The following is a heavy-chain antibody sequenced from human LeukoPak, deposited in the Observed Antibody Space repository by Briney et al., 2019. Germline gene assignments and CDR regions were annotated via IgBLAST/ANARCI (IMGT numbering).Heavy chain of an antibody. CDR2: IDYSGSP. CDR1: GGSISDSY. D-gene: IGHD2-2*01. V-gene: IGHV4-59*12. J-gene: IGHJ3*02. CDR3: AREQNIVVVPAATPHDAFDI. Sequence: SETLSLTCTVSGGSISDSYWSWIRQPPGKGLEWIGYIDYSGSPSYNPSLKSRVTISVDTSKNQFSLKLSSVTAADTAVYYCAREQNIVVVPAATPHDAFDIWGQGTMVTVSS.